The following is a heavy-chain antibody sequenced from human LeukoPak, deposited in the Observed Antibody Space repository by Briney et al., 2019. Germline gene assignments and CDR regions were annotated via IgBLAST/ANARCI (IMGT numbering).Heavy chain of an antibody. CDR2: IYHSGST. CDR1: GGSISSGGYS. CDR3: ARGGGYSPVGDIFDI. Sequence: SETLSLICAVSGGSISSGGYSWNWIRQPPGKGLEWIGYIYHSGSTYYNPSLKSRVTLSVDRSKNQFSLKLSSVTAADTAVYYCARGGGYSPVGDIFDIWGQGTMVTVSS. V-gene: IGHV4-30-2*01. D-gene: IGHD5-18*01. J-gene: IGHJ3*02.